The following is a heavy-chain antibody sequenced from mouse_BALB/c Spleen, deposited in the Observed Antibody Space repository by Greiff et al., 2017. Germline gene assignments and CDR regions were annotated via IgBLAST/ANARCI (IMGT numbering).Heavy chain of an antibody. CDR1: GFSLSRYS. D-gene: IGHD3-2*01. CDR3: ARNSESSGYFFAY. J-gene: IGHJ3*01. Sequence: VKLMESGPGLVAPSQSLSITCTVSGFSLSRYSVHWVRQPPGKGLEWLGMIWGGGSTDYNSALKSRLSISKDNSKSQVFLKMNSLQTDDTAMYYCARNSESSGYFFAYWGQGTLVTVSA. V-gene: IGHV2-6-4*01. CDR2: IWGGGST.